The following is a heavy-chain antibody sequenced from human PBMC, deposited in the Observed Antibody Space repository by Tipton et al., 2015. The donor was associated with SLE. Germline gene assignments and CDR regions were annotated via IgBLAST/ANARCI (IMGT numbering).Heavy chain of an antibody. CDR1: GGSISSSSYY. J-gene: IGHJ4*02. CDR2: IYYSGST. V-gene: IGHV4-39*07. Sequence: TLSLTCTVSGGSISSSSYYWGWIRQPPGKGLEWIGSIYYSGSTYYNPSPKSRVTISVDTSKNQFSLKLSSVTAADTAVYYCARVYVVGQHRVFDYWGQGTLVTVSS. D-gene: IGHD2-15*01. CDR3: ARVYVVGQHRVFDY.